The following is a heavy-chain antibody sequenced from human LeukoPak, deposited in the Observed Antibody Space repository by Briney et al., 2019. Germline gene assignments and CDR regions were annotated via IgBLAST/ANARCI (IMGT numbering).Heavy chain of an antibody. Sequence: PGGSLRLSCAASGFTFSSYAMHWVRQAPGKGLEWVAVISYDGSNKYYADSVKGRFTISRDNSKNTLYLQMNSLRAEDTAVYYCAREGFESSGYKGLDYWGQGTLVTVSS. CDR1: GFTFSSYA. D-gene: IGHD3-22*01. CDR2: ISYDGSNK. J-gene: IGHJ4*02. V-gene: IGHV3-30-3*01. CDR3: AREGFESSGYKGLDY.